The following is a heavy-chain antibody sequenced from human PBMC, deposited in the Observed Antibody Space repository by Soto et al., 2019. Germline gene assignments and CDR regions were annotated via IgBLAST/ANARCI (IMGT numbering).Heavy chain of an antibody. V-gene: IGHV3-30-3*01. CDR3: ARDRGMTTVTTHYYYGMDV. Sequence: QVQLVESGGGVVQPGRSLRLSCAASGFTVSNYAMHWVRQAPGKGLEWVTVISYDGSNKYYADSVNGRFTISRDNSKNTLYLQMNSLRAEDTAVYYCARDRGMTTVTTHYYYGMDVWGLGTTVTVSS. J-gene: IGHJ6*02. CDR2: ISYDGSNK. D-gene: IGHD4-17*01. CDR1: GFTVSNYA.